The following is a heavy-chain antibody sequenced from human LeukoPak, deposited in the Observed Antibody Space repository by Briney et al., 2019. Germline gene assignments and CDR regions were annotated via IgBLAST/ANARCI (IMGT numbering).Heavy chain of an antibody. Sequence: SETLSLTCTVSGGSISSGGYYWSWIRQPPGKGLEWIGYIYHSGSTYYNPSLKSRVTISVDRSKNQFSLKLSSVTAADTAVYYCASGGWYTYYYYYYMDVWGKGTTVTVSS. CDR2: IYHSGST. CDR3: ASGGWYTYYYYYYMDV. CDR1: GGSISSGGYY. J-gene: IGHJ6*03. V-gene: IGHV4-30-2*01. D-gene: IGHD6-19*01.